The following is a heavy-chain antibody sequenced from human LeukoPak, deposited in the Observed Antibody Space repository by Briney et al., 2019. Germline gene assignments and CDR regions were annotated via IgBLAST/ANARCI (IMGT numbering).Heavy chain of an antibody. CDR1: GYGFSTYW. CDR2: VYPSDSDT. Sequence: GESLKISCKGSGYGFSTYWIGWVRQMPGKGLEWMGIVYPSDSDTRYSPSFEGQVTISADKSTTTAYLQWSSLKASDTAMYYCARHQIVATIMGAFDVWRQGTSHTVPS. CDR3: ARHQIVATIMGAFDV. V-gene: IGHV5-51*01. D-gene: IGHD5-12*01. J-gene: IGHJ3*01.